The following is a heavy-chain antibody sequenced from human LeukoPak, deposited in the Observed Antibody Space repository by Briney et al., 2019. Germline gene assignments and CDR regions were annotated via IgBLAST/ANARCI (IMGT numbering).Heavy chain of an antibody. V-gene: IGHV5-51*01. Sequence: GESLKISRKASGYSFTKYWIGWVRQMPGKGLEWMAIIFPGDSDTRCSASFQGRVTISADTSITTAYLQWSSLTASDTAMYYCAREKESGSSWFDPWGQGTLVTVSS. D-gene: IGHD3-10*01. CDR3: AREKESGSSWFDP. CDR1: GYSFTKYW. J-gene: IGHJ5*02. CDR2: IFPGDSDT.